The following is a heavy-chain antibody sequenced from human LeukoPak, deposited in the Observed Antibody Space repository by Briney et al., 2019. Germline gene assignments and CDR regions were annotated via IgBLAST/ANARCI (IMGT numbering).Heavy chain of an antibody. D-gene: IGHD6-19*01. J-gene: IGHJ4*02. CDR1: GFTVSSNY. V-gene: IGHV3-66*02. CDR3: ARDRGGRKRYSSGWYPPDY. CDR2: IYSGGST. Sequence: GGSLRLSCAASGFTVSSNYMSWVRQAPGKGREWVAVIYSGGSTYYADPVKGRFTISRDNSKNTLYLQMNSLRAEDTAVYYCARDRGGRKRYSSGWYPPDYWGQGTLVTVSS.